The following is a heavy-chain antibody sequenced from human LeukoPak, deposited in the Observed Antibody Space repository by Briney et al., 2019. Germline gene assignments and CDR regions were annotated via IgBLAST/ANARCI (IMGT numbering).Heavy chain of an antibody. J-gene: IGHJ6*02. V-gene: IGHV4-4*07. D-gene: IGHD4-17*01. Sequence: SETLSLTCTVSGGSISSYYWSWIRQPAGKGLEWIGRIYTSGSTNYNPSLKSRVTMSVDTSKNQFSLKLSSVTAADAAVYYCARDGDGDYVPLLYYYYGMDVWGQGTTVTVSS. CDR1: GGSISSYY. CDR2: IYTSGST. CDR3: ARDGDGDYVPLLYYYYGMDV.